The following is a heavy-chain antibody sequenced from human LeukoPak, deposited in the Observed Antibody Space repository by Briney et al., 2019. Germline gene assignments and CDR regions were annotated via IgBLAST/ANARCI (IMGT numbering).Heavy chain of an antibody. D-gene: IGHD1-1*01. CDR2: IKQDGSEK. CDR1: GFTFNSYW. CDR3: ARPGTTLDY. V-gene: IGHV3-7*03. Sequence: GGSLRLSCAASGFTFNSYWMSWVRQAPGKGLEWVANIKQDGSEKYYVDSVKGRFTISRDNAKNSLYLQMNSLRAEDTAVYYCARPGTTLDYWGQGTLVTVSS. J-gene: IGHJ4*02.